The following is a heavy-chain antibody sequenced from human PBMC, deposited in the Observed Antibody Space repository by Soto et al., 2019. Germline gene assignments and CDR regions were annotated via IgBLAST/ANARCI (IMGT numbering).Heavy chain of an antibody. J-gene: IGHJ5*02. D-gene: IGHD2-15*01. CDR3: VRGGGGGLFDP. V-gene: IGHV3-11*06. CDR1: GFTFGDSY. CDR2: ISPGSRYP. Sequence: GVSLILSCAGSGFTFGDSYMSWIRQAPGKGLEWLSYISPGSRYPAYADSVKGRFTISRDNAKRSLYLQMMSLTAEDTAIYYCVRGGGGGLFDPWGQGTMVTVSS.